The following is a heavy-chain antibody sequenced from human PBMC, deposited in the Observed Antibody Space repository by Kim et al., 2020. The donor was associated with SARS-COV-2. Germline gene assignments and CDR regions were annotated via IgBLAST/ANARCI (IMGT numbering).Heavy chain of an antibody. CDR2: T. D-gene: IGHD2-15*01. CDR3: ARRTEAGGYFDF. V-gene: IGHV4-39*01. Sequence: TYYNPSLKSRVPISVDTSRKQFSLKLASVTAADPAVYYCARRTEAGGYFDFWGQGSPVTVAS. J-gene: IGHJ4*02.